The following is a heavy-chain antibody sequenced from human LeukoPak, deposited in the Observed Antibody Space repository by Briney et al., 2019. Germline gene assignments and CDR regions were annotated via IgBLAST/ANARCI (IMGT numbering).Heavy chain of an antibody. D-gene: IGHD5-18*01. CDR2: IYHSGST. J-gene: IGHJ4*02. CDR1: GGSISSGGYS. V-gene: IGHV4-30-2*01. Sequence: SETLSLTCAASGGSISSGGYSWSWIRQPPGKGLEWIGYIYHSGSTYYNPSLKSRVTISVDRSKNQFSLKLSSVTAADTAVYYCARGGSYGVFDYWGQGTLVTVSS. CDR3: ARGGSYGVFDY.